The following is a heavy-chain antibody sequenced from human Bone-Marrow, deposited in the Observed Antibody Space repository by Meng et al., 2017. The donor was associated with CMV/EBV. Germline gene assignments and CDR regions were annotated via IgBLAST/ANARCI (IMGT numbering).Heavy chain of an antibody. V-gene: IGHV3-43*01. CDR1: GFTFDDYT. Sequence: GGSLRLSCAASGFTFDDYTMHWVRQAPGKGLEWVSLISWDGGSTYYADSVKGRFTISRDNSKNSLYLQMNSLRTEDTALYYCAKGKSSQYYHDSSGYYWDWGQGTLVTVSS. CDR3: AKGKSSQYYHDSSGYYWD. J-gene: IGHJ4*02. D-gene: IGHD3-22*01. CDR2: ISWDGGST.